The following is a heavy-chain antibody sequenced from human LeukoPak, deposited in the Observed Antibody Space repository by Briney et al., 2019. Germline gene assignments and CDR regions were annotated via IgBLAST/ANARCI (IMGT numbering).Heavy chain of an antibody. J-gene: IGHJ3*02. CDR1: GFTFSSYW. V-gene: IGHV3-7*01. D-gene: IGHD6-13*01. Sequence: GSLRLSCAASGFTFSSYWMSWVRQAPGKGLEWVANIKQDGSEKYYVGSVKGRFTISRDNAKNSLYLQMNSLRAEDTAVYYCARDSRDSSIPFDIWGQGTMVTVSS. CDR3: ARDSRDSSIPFDI. CDR2: IKQDGSEK.